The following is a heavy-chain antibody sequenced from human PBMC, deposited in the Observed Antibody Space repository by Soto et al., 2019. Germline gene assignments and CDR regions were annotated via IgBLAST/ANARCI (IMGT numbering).Heavy chain of an antibody. CDR2: ISYDGNNK. J-gene: IGHJ4*02. CDR1: GFPFSNYA. CDR3: ARVHTSTFTGAYPFAS. Sequence: QVQLVESGGGVVQSGRSLRLSCAASGFPFSNYAIHWVRQAPGKGLEWVAVISYDGNNKYYADSVKGRFTISRDNSKNTVYLQMSSLRTEDTAVYYCARVHTSTFTGAYPFASWGQGTLVTVSS. D-gene: IGHD7-27*01. V-gene: IGHV3-30-3*01.